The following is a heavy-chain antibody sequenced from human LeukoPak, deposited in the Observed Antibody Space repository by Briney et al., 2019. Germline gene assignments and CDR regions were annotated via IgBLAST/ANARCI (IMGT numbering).Heavy chain of an antibody. CDR2: VRNDGSDK. CDR3: ARPQEWLSPYDAFDI. D-gene: IGHD3-3*01. Sequence: GGSLRLSCAASGFTFSCCGIHWVRQAPGKGLEWVTFVRNDGSDKYYADSVKGRFTISRDNSKNALYLQMNSLRAEDTAVYYCARPQEWLSPYDAFDIWGQGTMVTVSS. CDR1: GFTFSCCG. J-gene: IGHJ3*02. V-gene: IGHV3-30*02.